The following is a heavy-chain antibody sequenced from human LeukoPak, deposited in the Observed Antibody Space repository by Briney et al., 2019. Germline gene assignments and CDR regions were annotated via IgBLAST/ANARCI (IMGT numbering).Heavy chain of an antibody. D-gene: IGHD3-9*01. CDR3: ARGKRDYDILTGFRSKKTTSYYFDY. J-gene: IGHJ4*02. V-gene: IGHV1-2*02. CDR1: GYTFTGYY. CDR2: INPNSGGT. Sequence: ASVKVSCKASGYTFTGYYMHWVRQAPGQGLEWMGWINPNSGGTNYAQKFQGRVTMTRDTSISTAYMELSRLRSDDTAVYYCARGKRDYDILTGFRSKKTTSYYFDYWGQGTLVTVSS.